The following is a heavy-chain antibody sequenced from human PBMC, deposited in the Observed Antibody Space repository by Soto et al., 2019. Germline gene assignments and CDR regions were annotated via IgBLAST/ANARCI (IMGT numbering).Heavy chain of an antibody. Sequence: PGESLKISCKGSGYSFTSYWISWVRQMPGKGLEWMGRIDPSDSYTNYSTSFQGHVTISADKSINTAYLQWSSLKASDTAMYYCARHAAHCCSARCSYRRWWFDHWGRGTLVTVSS. CDR3: ARHAAHCCSARCSYRRWWFDH. V-gene: IGHV5-10-1*01. CDR1: GYSFTSYW. D-gene: IGHD2-2*01. J-gene: IGHJ5*02. CDR2: IDPSDSYT.